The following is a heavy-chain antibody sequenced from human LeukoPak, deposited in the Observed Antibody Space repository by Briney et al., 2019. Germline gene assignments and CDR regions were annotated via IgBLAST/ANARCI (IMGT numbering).Heavy chain of an antibody. CDR3: ARASTVVMEGYFDY. CDR2: INPNSGGT. J-gene: IGHJ4*02. Sequence: GASVKVSCKASGYTFTGYYMHWVRQAPGQGLEWMGWINPNSGGTNYAQKFQGWVTMTRDTSISTAYMELSRLRSDDTAVYYCARASTVVMEGYFDYWGQGTLVTVSS. CDR1: GYTFTGYY. V-gene: IGHV1-2*04. D-gene: IGHD4-23*01.